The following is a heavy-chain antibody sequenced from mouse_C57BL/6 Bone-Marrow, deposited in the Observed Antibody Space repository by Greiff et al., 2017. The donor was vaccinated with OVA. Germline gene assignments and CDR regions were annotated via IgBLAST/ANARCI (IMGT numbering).Heavy chain of an antibody. CDR1: GFSLSTSGMG. J-gene: IGHJ1*03. D-gene: IGHD3-3*01. Sequence: QVTLKESGPGILQSSQTLSLTCSFSGFSLSTSGMGVSWLRQPSGQGLEWLAHIYWDDDKRNNPSLNSRLTISKDTSRNQGFLKITSVDTADTATYYCARRAPRGYFDVWGTGTTVTVSS. CDR3: ARRAPRGYFDV. CDR2: IYWDDDK. V-gene: IGHV8-12*01.